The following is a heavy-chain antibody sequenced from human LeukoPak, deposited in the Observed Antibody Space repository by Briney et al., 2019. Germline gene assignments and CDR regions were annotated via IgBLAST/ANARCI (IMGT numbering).Heavy chain of an antibody. J-gene: IGHJ4*02. Sequence: ASVKVSCKVSGYTLTELSIHWVRQAPGKGLEWMGGFDPEDGETMYAQKFQGRATMTADTSADTVHLELSSLRSEDTAIYYCATDNSYGVHSDYWGQGTLVTVSS. D-gene: IGHD4-17*01. CDR3: ATDNSYGVHSDY. CDR2: FDPEDGET. CDR1: GYTLTELS. V-gene: IGHV1-24*01.